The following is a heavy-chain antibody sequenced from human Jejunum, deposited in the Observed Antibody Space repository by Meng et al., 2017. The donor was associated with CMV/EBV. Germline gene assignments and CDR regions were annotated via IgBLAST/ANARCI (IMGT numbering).Heavy chain of an antibody. D-gene: IGHD3-3*01. V-gene: IGHV2-5*01. Sequence: RRSSGVDVGWIRQPPGKALEWLAVISWNDDRRFSPSLKSRLTISKDTSKNQVFLTMNNMDPVDTATYYCAYSPNYDFWSGRPGYFQHWGQGTLVTVSS. CDR2: ISWNDDR. J-gene: IGHJ1*01. CDR1: RRSSGVD. CDR3: AYSPNYDFWSGRPGYFQH.